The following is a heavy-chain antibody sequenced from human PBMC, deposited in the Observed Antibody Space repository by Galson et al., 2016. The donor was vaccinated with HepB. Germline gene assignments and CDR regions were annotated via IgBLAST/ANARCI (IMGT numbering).Heavy chain of an antibody. J-gene: IGHJ4*02. CDR2: ISGSDGST. V-gene: IGHV3-23*01. CDR3: AKATATSWASFDY. Sequence: SLRLSCAASGFTFSPYAMNWVHQAPGKGLEWVSTISGSDGSTYYADSVKGRFTTSRDNSKNTLYLQMNSLRAEDTAVYYCAKATATSWASFDYWGQGTLVTVSS. D-gene: IGHD1-1*01. CDR1: GFTFSPYA.